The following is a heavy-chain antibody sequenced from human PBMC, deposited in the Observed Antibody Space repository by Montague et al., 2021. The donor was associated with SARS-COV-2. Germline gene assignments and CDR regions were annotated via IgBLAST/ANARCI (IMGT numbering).Heavy chain of an antibody. V-gene: IGHV3-48*03. CDR3: TRVHNGSGSWWFDP. CDR2: IRGSSDIT. D-gene: IGHD3-10*01. CDR1: GFTFSTYD. J-gene: IGHJ5*02. Sequence: SLRLSCAASGFTFSTYDTNWVRQTPGKGLEWISYIRGSSDITHYADSVKGRFTISRDNAKNSLYLQMNSLRVEDTAVYYCTRVHNGSGSWWFDPWGQGTLVTVSS.